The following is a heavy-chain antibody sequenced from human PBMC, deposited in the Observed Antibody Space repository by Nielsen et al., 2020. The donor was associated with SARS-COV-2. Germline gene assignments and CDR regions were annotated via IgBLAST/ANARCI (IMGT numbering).Heavy chain of an antibody. D-gene: IGHD6-19*01. J-gene: IGHJ4*02. Sequence: GGSLRLSCAASGFTFDDYAMHWVRQAPGKGLEWVAGTSWNSGTIAYADSVEGRFTISRDNAKNSLYVQMNSLRAEDTALYYCARGITPLVAVAGMDYFDYWGQGTLVTVSS. CDR2: TSWNSGTI. CDR1: GFTFDDYA. V-gene: IGHV3-9*01. CDR3: ARGITPLVAVAGMDYFDY.